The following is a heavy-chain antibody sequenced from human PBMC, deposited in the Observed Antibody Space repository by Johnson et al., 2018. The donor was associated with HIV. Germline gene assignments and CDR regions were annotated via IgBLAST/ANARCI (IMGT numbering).Heavy chain of an antibody. CDR2: ISYDGSNK. J-gene: IGHJ3*02. Sequence: QVQLVESGGGVVQPGRSLRLSCAASGITFSSYGMHWVRQAPGKGLEWVAVISYDGSNKYYADSVKGRFTISRDNSKNTLYLQMNSLRAEDTAVYYCAKVNRMEQWLAGGGAFDIWGQGTMVTVSS. CDR3: AKVNRMEQWLAGGGAFDI. D-gene: IGHD6-19*01. CDR1: GITFSSYG. V-gene: IGHV3-30*18.